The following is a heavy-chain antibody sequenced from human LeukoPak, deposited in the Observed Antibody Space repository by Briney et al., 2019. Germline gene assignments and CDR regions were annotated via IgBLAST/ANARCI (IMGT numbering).Heavy chain of an antibody. D-gene: IGHD1-7*01. Sequence: ASVTVSCKASGYTFTGYYMHWVRQAPGQGLEWMGWINPNSGGTNYAQKFQGWVTMTRDTSISTAYMELSRLRSDDTAVYYCARGPELELQTLDYWGQGTLVTVSS. V-gene: IGHV1-2*04. CDR3: ARGPELELQTLDY. J-gene: IGHJ4*02. CDR1: GYTFTGYY. CDR2: INPNSGGT.